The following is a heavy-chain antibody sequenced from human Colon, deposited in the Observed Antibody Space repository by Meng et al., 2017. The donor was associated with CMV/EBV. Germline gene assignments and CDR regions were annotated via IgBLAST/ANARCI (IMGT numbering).Heavy chain of an antibody. V-gene: IGHV3-21*01. CDR1: GFTFTDYS. J-gene: IGHJ4*02. Sequence: EVQGVESGGGLVKPGASLRLSCAASGFTFTDYSMTWVRQAPGKGLEWVSSISSSSSYIYYADSLGGRFSISRDNAKKSVYLQMNSLGADDTAVYYCVRAPTIGAYYFDYWGQGILVTVSS. D-gene: IGHD3-3*01. CDR3: VRAPTIGAYYFDY. CDR2: ISSSSSYI.